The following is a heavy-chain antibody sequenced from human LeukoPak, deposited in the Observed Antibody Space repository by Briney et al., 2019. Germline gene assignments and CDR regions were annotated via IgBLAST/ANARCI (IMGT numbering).Heavy chain of an antibody. V-gene: IGHV1-69*04. CDR3: ARDRTVVTPAALDY. Sequence: SVKVSCKASAGTFTSYAISWVRQAPGQGLEWKGRTIPILGIANYAQKFQGRVTITADKSTSTAYMELSSLRCEETAVYYWARDRTVVTPAALDYGGQGTLVTVSS. CDR1: AGTFTSYA. D-gene: IGHD4-23*01. J-gene: IGHJ4*02. CDR2: TIPILGIA.